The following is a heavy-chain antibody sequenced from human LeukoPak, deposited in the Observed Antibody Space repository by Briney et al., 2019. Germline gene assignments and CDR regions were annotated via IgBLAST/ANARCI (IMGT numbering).Heavy chain of an antibody. CDR2: IYYSGVT. CDR1: GGSISSISYY. J-gene: IGHJ4*02. CDR3: ASPLGYSSSTNCYVDY. V-gene: IGHV4-39*01. D-gene: IGHD2-2*01. Sequence: PSETLSLTCTVSGGSISSISYYWGWIRQPPGKGLEWIGSIYYSGVTYYNPSLESRVTILVDTSKNQFSLKLSSVTATDTAVYYCASPLGYSSSTNCYVDYWGQGTLVTVSS.